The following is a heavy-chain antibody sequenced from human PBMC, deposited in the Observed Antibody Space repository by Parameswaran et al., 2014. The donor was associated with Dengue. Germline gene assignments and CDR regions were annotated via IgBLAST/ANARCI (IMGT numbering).Heavy chain of an antibody. Sequence: VRQMPGKGLEWMGRIDPSDSYTNYSPSFQGHVTISADKSISTAYLQWSSLKASDTAMYYCARQVGTSCYEDSCWFDPWGQGTLVTVSS. V-gene: IGHV5-10-1*01. J-gene: IGHJ5*02. CDR3: ARQVGTSCYEDSCWFDP. D-gene: IGHD2-2*01. CDR2: IDPSDSYT.